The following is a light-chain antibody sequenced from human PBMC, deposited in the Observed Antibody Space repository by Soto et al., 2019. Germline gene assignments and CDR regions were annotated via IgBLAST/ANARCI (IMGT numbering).Light chain of an antibody. CDR2: AAS. CDR3: QQSNSYPQA. Sequence: DIQLTQSPSFLSASVGDRVTITCRASQGISSYLAWYQQKPGKAPKLLIYAASTLQYGVPSRFSGSGSGTEFTLTISSLQPEDFATYYCQQSNSYPQAFGQGTKVDIK. J-gene: IGKJ1*01. CDR1: QGISSY. V-gene: IGKV1-9*01.